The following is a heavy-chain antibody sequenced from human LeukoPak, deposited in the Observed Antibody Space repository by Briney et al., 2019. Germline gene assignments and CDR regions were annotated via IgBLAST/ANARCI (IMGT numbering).Heavy chain of an antibody. V-gene: IGHV3-23*01. J-gene: IGHJ4*02. CDR2: ISGGGGST. CDR1: GFTFSSYA. CDR3: AKDRYNAVRNFDY. Sequence: EGSLRLSCAASGFTFSSYAMSWVRQAPGKGLEWVSGISGGGGSTDYGDSVKGRFTISRDNSRNTLYLQMNSLRAEDTAVYYCAKDRYNAVRNFDYWGQGTLVTVSS. D-gene: IGHD5-24*01.